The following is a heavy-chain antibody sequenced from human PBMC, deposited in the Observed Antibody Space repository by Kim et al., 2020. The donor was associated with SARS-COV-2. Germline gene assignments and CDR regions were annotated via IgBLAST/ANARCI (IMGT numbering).Heavy chain of an antibody. J-gene: IGHJ5*02. V-gene: IGHV1-69*04. CDR2: GIA. Sequence: GIANYARKVQGRVTITADKSTGTAYRELSSLRSEDTAVYYCARDKGWFDPWGQGTLVTVSS. CDR3: ARDKGWFDP.